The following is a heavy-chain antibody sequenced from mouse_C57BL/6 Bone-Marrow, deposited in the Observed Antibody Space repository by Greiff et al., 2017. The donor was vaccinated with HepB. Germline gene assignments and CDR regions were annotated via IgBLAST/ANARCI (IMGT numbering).Heavy chain of an antibody. J-gene: IGHJ4*01. CDR3: ARRSRAIYYGNSLYAMGY. CDR1: GYSFTDYN. D-gene: IGHD2-1*01. CDR2: INPNYGTT. V-gene: IGHV1-39*01. Sequence: EVQLQQSGPELVKPGASVKISCKASGYSFTDYNMNWVKQSNGKSLEWIGVINPNYGTTSYNQKFKGKATLTVDQSSSTAYMQLNSLTSEDSAVYYCARRSRAIYYGNSLYAMGYWGQGTSVTVSS.